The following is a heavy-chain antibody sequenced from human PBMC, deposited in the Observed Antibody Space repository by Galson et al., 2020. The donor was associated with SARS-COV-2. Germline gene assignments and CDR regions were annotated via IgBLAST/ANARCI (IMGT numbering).Heavy chain of an antibody. V-gene: IGHV1-18*01. D-gene: IGHD3-22*01. CDR3: ARFAYRSGYPSFDY. J-gene: IGHJ4*02. CDR1: GYTFTSNG. Sequence: ASVTVSCKASGYTFTSNGISWMRQAPGQGLEWMGWNANYAQKFQGRVTMTTDTSTTTAYMELRGLRSDDTAVYYCARFAYRSGYPSFDYWGQGTLGTVSS.